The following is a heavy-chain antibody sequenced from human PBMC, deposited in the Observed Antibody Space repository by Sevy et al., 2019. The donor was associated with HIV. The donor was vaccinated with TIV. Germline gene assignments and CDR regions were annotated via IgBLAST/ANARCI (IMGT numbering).Heavy chain of an antibody. CDR2: IIPIFGTA. D-gene: IGHD3-10*01. CDR1: GGTFSSYA. CDR3: ARARDYYGSGSYYSVDAFDI. J-gene: IGHJ3*02. Sequence: ASVKVSCKASGGTFSSYAISWVRQAPGQGLEWMGSIIPIFGTANYAQKFQGRVTITADESTSTAYMELSSLRSEDTAVYYCARARDYYGSGSYYSVDAFDIWGQGTMVTVSS. V-gene: IGHV1-69*13.